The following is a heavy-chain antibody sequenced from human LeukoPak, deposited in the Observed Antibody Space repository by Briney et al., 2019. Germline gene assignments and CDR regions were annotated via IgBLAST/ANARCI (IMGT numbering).Heavy chain of an antibody. V-gene: IGHV4-39*01. D-gene: IGHD3/OR15-3a*01. CDR3: ARQTGSGLFILP. J-gene: IGHJ4*02. CDR1: GVSISSSYSY. CDR2: IYYTGNT. Sequence: SETLSLTCTVSGVSISSSYSYWGWVRQPPGMGLEWIGSIYYTGNTYYNASLKSQVSISIDTSKNQFSLKLTSVTAADTAVYYCARQTGSGLFILPGGQGTLVTVSS.